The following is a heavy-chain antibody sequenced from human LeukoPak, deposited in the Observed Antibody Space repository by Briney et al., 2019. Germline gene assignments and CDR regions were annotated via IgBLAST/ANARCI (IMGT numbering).Heavy chain of an antibody. D-gene: IGHD6-13*01. Sequence: PGGSLRLSCAASGFTFSSYDMHWVRQATGKGLEWVSAIGTAGDTYYPGSVKGRFTISRENAKNSLYLQMNSLRAGDTAVYYCARASRIAAAGMMVDAFDIWGQGTMVTVSS. J-gene: IGHJ3*02. V-gene: IGHV3-13*01. CDR1: GFTFSSYD. CDR3: ARASRIAAAGMMVDAFDI. CDR2: IGTAGDT.